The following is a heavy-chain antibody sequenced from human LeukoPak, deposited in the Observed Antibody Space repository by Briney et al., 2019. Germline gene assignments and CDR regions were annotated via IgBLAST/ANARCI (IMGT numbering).Heavy chain of an antibody. CDR3: ARVFRRQDYYDSSGFLLDFDL. Sequence: SETLSLTCSVSGGSISSYYWSWIRQPPGEGLEGIVYIYYSRSINYIPSLKSRVTISVDTSKNQFTLKLSSVTAADTAVYYCARVFRRQDYYDSSGFLLDFDLWGRGTLVTVSS. CDR2: IYYSRSI. D-gene: IGHD3-22*01. CDR1: GGSISSYY. J-gene: IGHJ2*01. V-gene: IGHV4-59*01.